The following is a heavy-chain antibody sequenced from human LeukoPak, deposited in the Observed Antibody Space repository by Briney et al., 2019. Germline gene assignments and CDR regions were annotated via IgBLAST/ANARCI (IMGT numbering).Heavy chain of an antibody. D-gene: IGHD3-3*01. CDR3: ARASDFWSGYSNMDV. V-gene: IGHV1-69*05. CDR2: IIPIFGTA. Sequence: GASVKVSCKASGGTFSSYAISWVRQAPGQGLEWMGRIIPIFGTANYAQKFQGRVTITTDESTSTAYMELSSLRSEDTAVYYCARASDFWSGYSNMDVWGKGTTVTVSS. CDR1: GGTFSSYA. J-gene: IGHJ6*03.